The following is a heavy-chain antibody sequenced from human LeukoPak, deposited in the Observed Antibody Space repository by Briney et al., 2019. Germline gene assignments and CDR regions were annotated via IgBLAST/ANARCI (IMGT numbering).Heavy chain of an antibody. D-gene: IGHD3-22*01. V-gene: IGHV3-21*01. CDR2: ISSSSSYI. Sequence: GGSLRLSCAASGFTFSSCSINWVRQAPGKGLEWVSSISSSSSYIYYADSVKGRFTISRDNAKNSLYLQMNSLRAEDTAVYYCARDLLYYYDSSPRAFDIWGQGTMVTVSS. CDR3: ARDLLYYYDSSPRAFDI. CDR1: GFTFSSCS. J-gene: IGHJ3*02.